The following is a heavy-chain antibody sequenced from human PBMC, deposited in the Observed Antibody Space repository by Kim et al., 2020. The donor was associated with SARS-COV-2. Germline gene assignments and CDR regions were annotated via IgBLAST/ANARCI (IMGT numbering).Heavy chain of an antibody. CDR1: GFTFSSYG. CDR2: ITGSGNTT. Sequence: GFTFSSYGMTWIRQAPGKGLQWVSAITGSGNTTYFAASVRGRFTISRDNSRNMLYLQMNSLRAEDTALYYCAKVRLASLYSNFDYWGQGTLAT. J-gene: IGHJ4*02. D-gene: IGHD2-21*01. V-gene: IGHV3-23*01. CDR3: AKVRLASLYSNFDY.